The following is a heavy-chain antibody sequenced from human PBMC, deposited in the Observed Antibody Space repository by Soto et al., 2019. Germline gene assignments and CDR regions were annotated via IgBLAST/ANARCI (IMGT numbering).Heavy chain of an antibody. V-gene: IGHV3-66*01. Sequence: EVQLVESGGGLVQPGGSLRLSCAASGFTVSTYYMTWVRQAPGMGLEWVSVIYTGGTTYYADSVKGRFTISRDNSKNTLYLQMHSLRAEDTAVHYCARVESGYDYYYYYYMDLWGKGTTVTVSS. D-gene: IGHD5-12*01. CDR2: IYTGGTT. J-gene: IGHJ6*03. CDR3: ARVESGYDYYYYYYMDL. CDR1: GFTVSTYY.